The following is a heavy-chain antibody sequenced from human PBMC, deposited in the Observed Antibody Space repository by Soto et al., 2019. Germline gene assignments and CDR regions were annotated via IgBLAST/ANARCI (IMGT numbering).Heavy chain of an antibody. Sequence: PGGSLRLSCEASGFTFSSYEMNWVRQAPGKGLEWVSYISSSGNTIYYADSVKGRFTISRDNAKNSLYLQMNSLRAEDTAVYYCARGLRGYSYGSDYWGQGTLVTVSS. CDR1: GFTFSSYE. V-gene: IGHV3-48*03. CDR2: ISSSGNTI. CDR3: ARGLRGYSYGSDY. J-gene: IGHJ4*02. D-gene: IGHD5-18*01.